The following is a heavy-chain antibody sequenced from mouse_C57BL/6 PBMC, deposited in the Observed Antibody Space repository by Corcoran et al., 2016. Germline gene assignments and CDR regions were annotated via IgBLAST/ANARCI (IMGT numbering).Heavy chain of an antibody. CDR2: INPNNGGT. Sequence: EVQLQQSGPELVKPGASVKISCKASGYTFTDYYMNWVKQSHGKGLEWIGDINPNNGGTSYNQKFKGKATLTVDKSSSTAYMELRSLTSEDSAVYYCARVLRRDWYFDVWGTGTTVTVSS. D-gene: IGHD2-4*01. J-gene: IGHJ1*03. V-gene: IGHV1-26*01. CDR1: GYTFTDYY. CDR3: ARVLRRDWYFDV.